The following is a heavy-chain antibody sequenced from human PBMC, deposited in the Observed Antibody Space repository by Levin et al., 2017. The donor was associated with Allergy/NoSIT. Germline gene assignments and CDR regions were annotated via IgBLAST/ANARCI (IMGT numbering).Heavy chain of an antibody. J-gene: IGHJ4*02. CDR2: INSDGSST. D-gene: IGHD5-24*01. Sequence: GGSLRLSCAASGFTFSSYWMHWVRQAPGKGLVWVSRINSDGSSTSYADSVKGRFIISRDNAKNTLYLQMNSLRAEDTAVYYCARHGNTDYFDYWGQGTLVTVSS. CDR1: GFTFSSYW. CDR3: ARHGNTDYFDY. V-gene: IGHV3-74*01.